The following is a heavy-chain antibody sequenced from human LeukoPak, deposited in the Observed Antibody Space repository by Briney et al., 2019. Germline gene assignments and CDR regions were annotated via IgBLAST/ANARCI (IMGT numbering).Heavy chain of an antibody. J-gene: IGHJ5*02. CDR1: GXXFTSYX. CDR2: IYPGYSDT. Sequence: AGXXFTSYXXXXXRXXXXXXXEGXGXIYPGYSDTRYSPSFQGQVTISADKSISTAYLQWSSLKASDTAMYYCARVITTAREGRNWFDPWGQGTLVTVSS. D-gene: IGHD3-22*01. V-gene: IGHV5-51*01. CDR3: ARVITTAREGRNWFDP.